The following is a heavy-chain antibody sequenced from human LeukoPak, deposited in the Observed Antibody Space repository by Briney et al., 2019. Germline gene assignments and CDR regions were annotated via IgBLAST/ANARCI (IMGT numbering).Heavy chain of an antibody. D-gene: IGHD3-9*01. Sequence: ASVKVSCKASGYTFTSYGISWVRQAPGQGLEWMGWVTSYNGDTNYAQKFQGRVTMSTDTSTSTAYMELRSLRFDDTAIYYCAKDWHILTGRNCFDPRGQGTLVTVSS. V-gene: IGHV1-18*01. CDR3: AKDWHILTGRNCFDP. J-gene: IGHJ5*02. CDR2: VTSYNGDT. CDR1: GYTFTSYG.